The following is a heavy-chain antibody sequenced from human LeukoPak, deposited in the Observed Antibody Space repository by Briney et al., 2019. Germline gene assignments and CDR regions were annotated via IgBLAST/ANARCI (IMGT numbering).Heavy chain of an antibody. Sequence: SETLSLTCAVYGGSFSGYYWSWIRQPPGKGLEWIGEINHSGSTNYNPSLKSRVTISVDTSKNQFSLKLSSVTAADTAVYYCARYSGYDRWGQGTLVTVSS. D-gene: IGHD5-12*01. CDR2: INHSGST. CDR3: ARYSGYDR. V-gene: IGHV4-34*01. CDR1: GGSFSGYY. J-gene: IGHJ4*02.